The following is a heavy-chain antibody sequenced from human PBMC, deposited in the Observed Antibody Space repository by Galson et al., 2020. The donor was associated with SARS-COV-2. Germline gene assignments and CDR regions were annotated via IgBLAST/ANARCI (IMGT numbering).Heavy chain of an antibody. CDR2: INSDGSTT. D-gene: IGHD3-3*01. V-gene: IGHV3-74*01. CDR1: GFTFSSYW. Sequence: GESLKISCAASGFTFSSYWMHWVRQAPGKGLVWVSRINSDGSTTSYADSVKGRFTISGDNAKNTLYLQMNSLRAEDTAVYYCARDYDFWSGGFYYYYNMDVWGKGTTVTVSS. J-gene: IGHJ6*03. CDR3: ARDYDFWSGGFYYYYNMDV.